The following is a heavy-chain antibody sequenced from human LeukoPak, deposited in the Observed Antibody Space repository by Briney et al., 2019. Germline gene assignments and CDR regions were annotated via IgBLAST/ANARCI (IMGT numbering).Heavy chain of an antibody. CDR1: GFTFSSYA. J-gene: IGHJ4*02. Sequence: GGSLRFSCAASGFTFSSYAMSWVRQAPGKGLEWVSAISGSGGSTYYADFVKGRFTISRDNAKNTLYLQINSLRAEDTAVYFCARDSHYPPDYWGQGTLVTVSS. CDR2: ISGSGGST. V-gene: IGHV3-23*01. D-gene: IGHD3-10*01. CDR3: ARDSHYPPDY.